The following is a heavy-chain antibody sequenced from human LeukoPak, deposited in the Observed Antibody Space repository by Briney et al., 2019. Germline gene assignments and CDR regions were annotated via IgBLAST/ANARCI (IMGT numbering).Heavy chain of an antibody. CDR2: ISSSSSTT. D-gene: IGHD6-19*01. Sequence: GGSLRLSCAASGLTFSSYSMNWVRQAPGKGLEWVSYISSSSSTTYYADSVKGRFTISRDNAKNSLYLQMNSLRAEDTAVYYCARDHEQWLVYPEYFQHWGQGTLVTVSS. CDR3: ARDHEQWLVYPEYFQH. CDR1: GLTFSSYS. J-gene: IGHJ1*01. V-gene: IGHV3-48*01.